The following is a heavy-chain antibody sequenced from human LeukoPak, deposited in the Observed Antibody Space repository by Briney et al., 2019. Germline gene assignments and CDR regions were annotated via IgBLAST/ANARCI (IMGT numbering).Heavy chain of an antibody. V-gene: IGHV1-18*01. J-gene: IGHJ3*02. Sequence: ASVTVSRKASGYTFTSYGISWVRQAPAQGHEWMGWISAYNGNTNYEHQPQGRVTMTTDTSTSTDYMELRSLRSDDAAVYYCARVDMIVVVGHAFDIWGQGTMVTVSS. CDR1: GYTFTSYG. D-gene: IGHD3-22*01. CDR3: ARVDMIVVVGHAFDI. CDR2: ISAYNGNT.